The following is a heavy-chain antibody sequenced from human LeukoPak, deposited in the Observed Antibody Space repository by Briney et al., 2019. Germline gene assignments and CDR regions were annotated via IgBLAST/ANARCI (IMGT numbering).Heavy chain of an antibody. Sequence: SETLSLTCTVSGGSISSSSYYWSWIRQPAGKGLEWIGRIFTSGSTNYNPSLKSRVTMSVDTSKNQFSLKLSSVTAADTAVYYCARARDFWSGPANELDYWGQGTLVTVSS. D-gene: IGHD3-3*01. CDR3: ARARDFWSGPANELDY. CDR2: IFTSGST. CDR1: GGSISSSSYY. J-gene: IGHJ4*02. V-gene: IGHV4-61*02.